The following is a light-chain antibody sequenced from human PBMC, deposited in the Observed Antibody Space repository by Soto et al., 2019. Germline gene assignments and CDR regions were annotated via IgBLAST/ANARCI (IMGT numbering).Light chain of an antibody. J-gene: IGKJ3*01. CDR3: QQSYSTPFT. CDR2: AAS. Sequence: DIQMTQYPSSLSASVGDRVTITCRASQSISSYLNWYQQKPGKAPKLLIYAASSLQSGVPSRFSGSGSGTDFTLTISSLQPEDFATYYCQQSYSTPFTFGPRGKVDI. V-gene: IGKV1-39*01. CDR1: QSISSY.